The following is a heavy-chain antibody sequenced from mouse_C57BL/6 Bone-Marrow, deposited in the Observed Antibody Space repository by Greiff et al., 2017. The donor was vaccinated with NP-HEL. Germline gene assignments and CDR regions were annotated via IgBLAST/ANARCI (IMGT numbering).Heavy chain of an antibody. CDR2: ILPGSGST. CDR3: ARRRLDWYFDV. Sequence: QVQLQQSGAELMKPGASVKLSCKATGYTFTGYWIEWVKQRPGHGLEWIGEILPGSGSTNYTEKFKGKATFTADTSSNTAYMQLSSLTTEDAAIYYCARRRLDWYFDVWGTGTTVTVSS. V-gene: IGHV1-9*01. J-gene: IGHJ1*03. CDR1: GYTFTGYW.